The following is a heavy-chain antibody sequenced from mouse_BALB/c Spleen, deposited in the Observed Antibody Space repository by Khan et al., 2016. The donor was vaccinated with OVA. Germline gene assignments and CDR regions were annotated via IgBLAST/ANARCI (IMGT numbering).Heavy chain of an antibody. CDR2: IYTGSGST. V-gene: IGHV1-77*01. J-gene: IGHJ4*01. CDR1: GYTFTDYV. Sequence: QVQLKQSGPELVKPGASVKMSCKASGYTFTDYVISWVKQRTGQGLEWIGEIYTGSGSTNYNEKFKGKATLTADTSSNTAYMQLSSLTSEDSAVYFCACPSMHYYGYNAIDYWGQGTSVTVSA. CDR3: ACPSMHYYGYNAIDY. D-gene: IGHD1-2*01.